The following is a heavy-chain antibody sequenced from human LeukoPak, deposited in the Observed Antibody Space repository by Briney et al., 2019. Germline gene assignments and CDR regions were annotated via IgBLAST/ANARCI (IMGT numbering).Heavy chain of an antibody. Sequence: PGGSLRLSCAASGFIFSNYDMNWVRQAPGKGLEWISYISSSNTTVYYADSVKGRFTISRDNAKNLLYLQMSSLRVEDTAVYYCARGSGRITIFGVPYWGQGTLVTVSS. CDR2: ISSSNTTV. J-gene: IGHJ4*02. CDR1: GFIFSNYD. CDR3: ARGSGRITIFGVPY. D-gene: IGHD3-3*01. V-gene: IGHV3-48*01.